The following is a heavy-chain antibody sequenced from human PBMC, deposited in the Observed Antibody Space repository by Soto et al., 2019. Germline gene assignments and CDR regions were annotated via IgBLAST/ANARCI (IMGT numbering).Heavy chain of an antibody. Sequence: ASVKVSCKASGYTFTSYAMHWVRQAPGQRLEWMGWINAGNGNTKYSQKFQGRVTITRDTSASTAYMELSSLRSEDTAVYYCTSDVPNRNYVNSYYGMDVWGKGTTVTVSS. V-gene: IGHV1-3*01. D-gene: IGHD1-7*01. CDR3: TSDVPNRNYVNSYYGMDV. CDR2: INAGNGNT. CDR1: GYTFTSYA. J-gene: IGHJ6*04.